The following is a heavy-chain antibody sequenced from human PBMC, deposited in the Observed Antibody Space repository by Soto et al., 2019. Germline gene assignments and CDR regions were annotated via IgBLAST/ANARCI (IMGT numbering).Heavy chain of an antibody. V-gene: IGHV1-18*01. CDR1: GYTFTSYG. D-gene: IGHD3-10*01. Sequence: QVQLVQSGAEVKKPGASVKVSCKASGYTFTSYGISWVRQAPGQGLEWMGWISAYNGNTNYAQKLQGRVTMTTDTPTSTACMEMRSLRSDDTAVYYCARDFGVDGRHAFDIWGQGTMVTVSS. CDR3: ARDFGVDGRHAFDI. J-gene: IGHJ3*02. CDR2: ISAYNGNT.